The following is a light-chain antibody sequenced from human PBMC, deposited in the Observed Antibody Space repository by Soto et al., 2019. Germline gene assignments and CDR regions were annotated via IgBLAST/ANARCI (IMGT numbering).Light chain of an antibody. CDR1: QSISSW. CDR2: DAS. Sequence: DIQMTQSPSTLSASVGDRVTITCRASQSISSWWAWYQQKPGKAPKLLIYDASSLESWVPSRLSGSGSGTEFTLTISSMQPDDFATYYCQQYNSYLWTFAQGTKV. J-gene: IGKJ1*01. V-gene: IGKV1-5*01. CDR3: QQYNSYLWT.